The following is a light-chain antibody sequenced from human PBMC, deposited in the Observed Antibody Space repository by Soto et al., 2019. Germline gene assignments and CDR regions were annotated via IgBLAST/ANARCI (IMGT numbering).Light chain of an antibody. CDR1: STDVGNSKF. CDR2: EGT. J-gene: IGLJ3*02. V-gene: IGLV2-23*01. Sequence: QSALTQPASVSGSPGQSLTISCTGSSTDVGNSKFVSWYQLHPGQAPKLMIYEGTKRPSGTSNRFSGSYSGNTASLTISGLQTEDEADYYCCSHAGTYTLVFGGGTKVT. CDR3: CSHAGTYTLV.